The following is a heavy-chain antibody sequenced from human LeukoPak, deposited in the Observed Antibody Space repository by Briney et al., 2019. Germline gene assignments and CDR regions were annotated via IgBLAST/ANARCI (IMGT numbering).Heavy chain of an antibody. CDR2: INHSGST. Sequence: PSETLSLTCAVYGVSFSGYYWSWIRQPPGKGLEWIGEINHSGSTNYNPYLKRRVTISVDTSKAQISLKLSSVTAADTAVYYCASGRSGSYYVRRTFDHWGQGTLVTVSS. J-gene: IGHJ4*02. D-gene: IGHD1-26*01. V-gene: IGHV4-34*01. CDR3: ASGRSGSYYVRRTFDH. CDR1: GVSFSGYY.